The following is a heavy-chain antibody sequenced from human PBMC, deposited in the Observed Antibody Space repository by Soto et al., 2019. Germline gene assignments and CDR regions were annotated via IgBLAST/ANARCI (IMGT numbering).Heavy chain of an antibody. D-gene: IGHD3-22*01. V-gene: IGHV4-30-4*01. CDR2: IYYSGST. J-gene: IGHJ3*02. CDR3: ARLPRYYYDSSGYSAFDI. Sequence: SETVSRTCAVSGFSIISGDYYCSWIRQHPGKGLEWIGYIYYSGSTYSNPSLKSRVTISVDTSKNQFSLKLKSLTAADTAVYYCARLPRYYYDSSGYSAFDIWGQGTMVTVSS. CDR1: GFSIISGDYY.